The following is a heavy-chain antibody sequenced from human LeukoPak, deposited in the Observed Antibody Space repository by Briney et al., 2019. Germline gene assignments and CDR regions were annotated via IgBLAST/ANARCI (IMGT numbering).Heavy chain of an antibody. J-gene: IGHJ4*02. V-gene: IGHV3-23*01. D-gene: IGHD6-6*01. Sequence: GGSLRLSGAASGFTFSSYAMSWVRQAPGKGLEWVSAISGSGGSTYYADSVKGRFTISRDNSKNTLYLQMTSLRAEDTAVYYCAKDLMSSSAPFDYWGQGTLVTVSS. CDR3: AKDLMSSSAPFDY. CDR2: ISGSGGST. CDR1: GFTFSSYA.